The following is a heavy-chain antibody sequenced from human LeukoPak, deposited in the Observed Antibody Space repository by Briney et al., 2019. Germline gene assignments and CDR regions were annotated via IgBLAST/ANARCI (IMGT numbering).Heavy chain of an antibody. Sequence: GGSLTHLCAASGYTFDDYGISWVGQAPGKGLEWVSGINWNGGSTDYADSVKGRFTISRDNAKISLYLQMNSLRAEDTALYYCARVYKDYDEAGICTCGQRTTVTVSS. J-gene: IGHJ6*02. CDR2: INWNGGST. D-gene: IGHD4-17*01. CDR1: GYTFDDYG. CDR3: ARVYKDYDEAGICT. V-gene: IGHV3-20*04.